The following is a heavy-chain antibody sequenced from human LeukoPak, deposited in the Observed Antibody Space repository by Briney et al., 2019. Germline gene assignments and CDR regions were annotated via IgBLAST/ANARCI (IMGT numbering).Heavy chain of an antibody. D-gene: IGHD6-13*01. V-gene: IGHV4-34*01. CDR1: GGSFSGYC. CDR2: INHSGST. CDR3: AKGARALIAAAGTNNWFDP. J-gene: IGHJ5*02. Sequence: SETLSLTCAVYGGSFSGYCWSWIRQPPGKGLEWIGEINHSGSTNYNPSLKSRVTISVDTSKNQFSLKLSSVTAADTAVYYCAKGARALIAAAGTNNWFDPWGQGTLVTVSS.